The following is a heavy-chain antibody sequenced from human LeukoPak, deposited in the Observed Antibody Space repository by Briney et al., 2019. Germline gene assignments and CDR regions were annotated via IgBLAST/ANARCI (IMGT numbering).Heavy chain of an antibody. CDR1: GFTFSSYG. V-gene: IGHV3-30*18. D-gene: IGHD5-12*01. J-gene: IGHJ4*02. Sequence: GGSLRLSCAASGFTFSSYGMRWVRQAPGKGLEWVAVISYDGSNKYYADSVKGRFTISRDNSKNTLYLQMNSLRAEDTAVYYCAKDLKQWLRSPFDYWGQGTLVNGSS. CDR3: AKDLKQWLRSPFDY. CDR2: ISYDGSNK.